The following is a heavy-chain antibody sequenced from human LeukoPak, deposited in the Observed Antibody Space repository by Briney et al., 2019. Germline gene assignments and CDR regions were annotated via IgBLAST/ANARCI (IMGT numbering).Heavy chain of an antibody. D-gene: IGHD6-6*01. CDR3: ARYLRYSSSSGEGFDY. V-gene: IGHV1-18*01. J-gene: IGHJ4*02. CDR1: GYTFTSYG. Sequence: ASVKVSCKASGYTFTSYGISWVRQAPGQGPEWMGWISAYNGNTNYAQKLQGRVTMTTDTSTSTAYMELRSLRSDDTAVYYCARYLRYSSSSGEGFDYWGQGTLVTVSS. CDR2: ISAYNGNT.